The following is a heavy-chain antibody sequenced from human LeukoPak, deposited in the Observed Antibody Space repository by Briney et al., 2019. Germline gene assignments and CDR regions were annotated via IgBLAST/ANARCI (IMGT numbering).Heavy chain of an antibody. V-gene: IGHV3-7*01. CDR1: GFTFRSYW. CDR3: ARAYYPPDDYGGNSVRLAFDI. D-gene: IGHD4-23*01. J-gene: IGHJ3*02. CDR2: IKQDGSEK. Sequence: GGSLRLSCAGSGFTFRSYWMSWVRQAPGKGLEWVANIKQDGSEKYYVDSVKGRFTISRDNAKNSLYLQMNSLRAEDTAVYYCARAYYPPDDYGGNSVRLAFDIWGQGTMVTVSS.